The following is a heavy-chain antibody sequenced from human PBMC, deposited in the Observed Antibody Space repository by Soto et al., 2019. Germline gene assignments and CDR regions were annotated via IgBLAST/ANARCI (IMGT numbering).Heavy chain of an antibody. CDR1: GFTFSNSW. J-gene: IGHJ4*02. CDR2: VKQDGSAT. Sequence: GRSLRLSCAASGFTFSNSWMSWVRQTPEKGLEWVANVKQDGSATYYVDSVKGRFTISRDNGKNSLYLQMNSLRVEDTAVYYCARNQYWGQGTLVTVSS. D-gene: IGHD2-2*01. V-gene: IGHV3-7*01. CDR3: ARNQY.